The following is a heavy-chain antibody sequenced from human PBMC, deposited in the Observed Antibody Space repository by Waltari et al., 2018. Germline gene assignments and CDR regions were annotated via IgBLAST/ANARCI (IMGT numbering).Heavy chain of an antibody. CDR2: IIPVFGPP. V-gene: IGHV1-69*01. CDR3: AKNGDIMLRATTFRDAFDI. D-gene: IGHD1-26*01. J-gene: IGHJ3*02. Sequence: QVQLVQSGAEMKKPGSSVKVCCRASGGPFSTYVVSWVLQAPGQGLEWMGGIIPVFGPPTYAQKFQGRVTFTADESTSTVYMELSSLRSEDTAIYYCAKNGDIMLRATTFRDAFDIWGQGTMVTVSS. CDR1: GGPFSTYV.